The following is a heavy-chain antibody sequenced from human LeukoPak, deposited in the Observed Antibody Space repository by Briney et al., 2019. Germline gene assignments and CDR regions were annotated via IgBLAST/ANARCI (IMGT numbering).Heavy chain of an antibody. CDR3: ARDLTVGGIFSDY. D-gene: IGHD3-10*01. Sequence: GGSLRLSCAASGFTLSDYYMNWIRQAPGKGLEWVSYMSRSSSYTNYADSVKGRFTISRDDAKNSLYLQMDSLRAEDTAVYYCARDLTVGGIFSDYWGQGTLVTVSS. CDR2: MSRSSSYT. V-gene: IGHV3-11*06. CDR1: GFTLSDYY. J-gene: IGHJ4*02.